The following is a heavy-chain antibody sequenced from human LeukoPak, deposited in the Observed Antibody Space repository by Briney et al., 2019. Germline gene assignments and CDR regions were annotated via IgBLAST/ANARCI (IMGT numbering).Heavy chain of an antibody. D-gene: IGHD3-3*02. J-gene: IGHJ5*02. CDR2: INHSGST. CDR3: ARHFYTSRTVDWFDP. V-gene: IGHV4-34*01. CDR1: GGSFSGYY. Sequence: SETLSLTCAVYGGSFSGYYWSWIRQPPGKGLEWIGEINHSGSTNYNPSLKSRVTISVDTSKNQFSLKLSSVTAADTAVYYCARHFYTSRTVDWFDPWGQGTLVTVSS.